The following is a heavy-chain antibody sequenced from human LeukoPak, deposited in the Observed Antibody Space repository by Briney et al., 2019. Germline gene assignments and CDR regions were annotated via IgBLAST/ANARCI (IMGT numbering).Heavy chain of an antibody. Sequence: ASVKVSCKASGYTFTSYGISWVRQAPGQGLEWMGWISAYNGNTNYAQKLQGRVTMTEDTSTDTAYMELSSLRSEDTAVYYCATGGYYDSSGCDYWGQGTLVTVSS. J-gene: IGHJ4*02. V-gene: IGHV1-18*01. D-gene: IGHD3-22*01. CDR1: GYTFTSYG. CDR2: ISAYNGNT. CDR3: ATGGYYDSSGCDY.